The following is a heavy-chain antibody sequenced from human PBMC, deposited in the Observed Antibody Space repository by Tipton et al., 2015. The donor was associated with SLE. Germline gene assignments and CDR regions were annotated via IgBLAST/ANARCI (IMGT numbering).Heavy chain of an antibody. CDR3: ARHTTTEWFRLVMGASWFDP. V-gene: IGHV4-39*07. J-gene: IGHJ5*02. CDR2: IYYSGST. D-gene: IGHD6-19*01. Sequence: TLSLTCSVSGGSMSSGSHCWGWIRQPPGKGLEWIGSIYYSGSTYYNPSLKSRVSISADTSKNHFSLWLTSVTAADTAVYYCARHTTTEWFRLVMGASWFDPWGQGTLVTVSS. CDR1: GGSMSSGSHC.